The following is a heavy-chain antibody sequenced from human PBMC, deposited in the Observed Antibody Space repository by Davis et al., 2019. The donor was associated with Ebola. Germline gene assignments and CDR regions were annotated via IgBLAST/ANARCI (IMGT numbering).Heavy chain of an antibody. D-gene: IGHD6-19*01. V-gene: IGHV1-8*03. J-gene: IGHJ4*02. Sequence: ASVKVSCKASGYTFTGYYMHWVRQAPGQGLEWMGWMNPNSGNTGYAQKFQGRVTITADESTSTAYMELSSLRSEDTAVYYCARDRGSGWFPHYWGQGTLVTVSS. CDR2: MNPNSGNT. CDR3: ARDRGSGWFPHY. CDR1: GYTFTGYY.